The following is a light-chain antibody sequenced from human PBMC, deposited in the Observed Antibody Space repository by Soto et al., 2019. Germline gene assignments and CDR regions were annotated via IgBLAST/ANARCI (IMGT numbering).Light chain of an antibody. CDR2: GAS. Sequence: EMVLTQSPGTLSLSPGERATLSCRASQSVSSSYLAWYQQKPGQAPRLLIYGASSRATGIPDRFSGSGSGTDFTLTISRLEPEDFAVYYCQQYGSSPRTFGQRTKVDIK. CDR3: QQYGSSPRT. J-gene: IGKJ1*01. V-gene: IGKV3-20*01. CDR1: QSVSSSY.